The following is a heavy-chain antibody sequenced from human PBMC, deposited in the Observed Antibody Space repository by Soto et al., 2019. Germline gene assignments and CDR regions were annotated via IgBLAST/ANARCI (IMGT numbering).Heavy chain of an antibody. V-gene: IGHV4-30-2*06. Sequence: QLQLRESGSGLVKSSETLSLTCTVSGGSISSGGYSWSWIRQSPEKGLEWIGCIYPTGTTYYHPSLKSRVTISVDTSRNQFSLNLTSVTAADTAVYYCARAPPGPSPRWVLWGQGTTVTVSS. CDR3: ARAPPGPSPRWVL. D-gene: IGHD3-10*01. CDR2: IYPTGTT. CDR1: GGSISSGGYS. J-gene: IGHJ6*02.